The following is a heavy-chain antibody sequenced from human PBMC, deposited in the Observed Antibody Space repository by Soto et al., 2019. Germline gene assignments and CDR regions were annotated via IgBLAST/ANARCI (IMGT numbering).Heavy chain of an antibody. D-gene: IGHD2-15*01. J-gene: IGHJ6*02. Sequence: QITLKESGPTLVKPTQTLTLTCTFSGFSLSTSGVGVAWIRQPPGKALEWLALIYWDDDKRYRPSLESRLTITKDTSKTQVILTMTNMDSVDTATDCCAYLPCSGGSCYWFSFSGMDVWGQGTTVTVSS. CDR1: GFSLSTSGVG. CDR3: AYLPCSGGSCYWFSFSGMDV. CDR2: IYWDDDK. V-gene: IGHV2-5*02.